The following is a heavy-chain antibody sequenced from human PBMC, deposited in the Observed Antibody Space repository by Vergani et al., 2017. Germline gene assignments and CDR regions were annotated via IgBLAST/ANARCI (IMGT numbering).Heavy chain of an antibody. Sequence: QVQLQESGPGLVKPSETLSLTCTVSGGSISSYYWSWIRQPPGKGLEWIGYIYYSGSTNYNPSLKSRVTISVDTSKNQFSLKLSSVTAADTAVYYCARGITGTTGDYWGQGTLVTVSS. CDR2: IYYSGST. V-gene: IGHV4-59*01. CDR3: ARGITGTTGDY. CDR1: GGSISSYY. J-gene: IGHJ4*02. D-gene: IGHD1-7*01.